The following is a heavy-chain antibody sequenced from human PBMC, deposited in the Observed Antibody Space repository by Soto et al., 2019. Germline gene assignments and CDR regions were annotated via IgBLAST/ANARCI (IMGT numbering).Heavy chain of an antibody. J-gene: IGHJ4*02. CDR2: INHSGST. D-gene: IGHD2-15*01. CDR1: GGSFSGYY. V-gene: IGHV4-34*01. Sequence: PSETLYLTGAVYGGSFSGYYWSWIRQPPGKGLEWIGEINHSGSTNYNPSLKSRVTISVDTSKNQFSLKLSSVTAADTAVYYCASSVAGYFDYWGQGTLVTVS. CDR3: ASSVAGYFDY.